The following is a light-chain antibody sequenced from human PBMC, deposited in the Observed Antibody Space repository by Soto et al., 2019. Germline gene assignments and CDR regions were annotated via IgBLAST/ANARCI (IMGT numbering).Light chain of an antibody. CDR2: DAS. V-gene: IGKV1-5*01. CDR3: QQYHVYPYT. J-gene: IGKJ2*01. CDR1: RTISRG. Sequence: DIQMTQSPFTLSASVGDRVTITCRASRTISRGLAWYQQQPGKAPTLLIHDASSLQNGVPSKFSGSGSGTDFTLTISSLQPEDFATYYCQQYHVYPYTFGQGTKLQIK.